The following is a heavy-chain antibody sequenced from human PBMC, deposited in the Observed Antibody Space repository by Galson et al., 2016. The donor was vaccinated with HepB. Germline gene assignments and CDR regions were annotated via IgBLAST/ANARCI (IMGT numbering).Heavy chain of an antibody. CDR3: STDPIVGAPDYLDY. CDR1: GFPFSNYA. D-gene: IGHD1-26*01. V-gene: IGHV3-30-3*01. Sequence: SLRLPCAVSGFPFSNYAMHWVRQAPGKGLEGVAVTDGINKYYADSVKGRFTISRDDSKSTLYLQMDSLRAEDTAVYYCSTDPIVGAPDYLDYWGQGTLVTVSS. CDR2: TDGINK. J-gene: IGHJ4*02.